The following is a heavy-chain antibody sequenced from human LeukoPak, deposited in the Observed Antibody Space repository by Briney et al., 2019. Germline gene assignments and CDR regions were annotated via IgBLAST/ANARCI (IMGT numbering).Heavy chain of an antibody. D-gene: IGHD6-19*01. V-gene: IGHV4-59*11. CDR2: FYYSGGT. Sequence: SETLSLTCTVSGVSLSNHYWSWIRQPPGKGLEWIGWFYYSGGTYFNPSLGSRVTISADTSRNHPSLNLRSLTAADTAVYYCARHSSGWHFDSWGQGALVTVSS. CDR1: GVSLSNHY. CDR3: ARHSSGWHFDS. J-gene: IGHJ4*02.